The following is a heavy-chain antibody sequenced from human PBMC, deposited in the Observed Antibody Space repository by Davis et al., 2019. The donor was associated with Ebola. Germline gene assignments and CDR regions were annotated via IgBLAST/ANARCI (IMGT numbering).Heavy chain of an antibody. J-gene: IGHJ2*01. CDR2: IDSSNNYI. V-gene: IGHV3-21*01. CDR1: GFTFSSYS. Sequence: GGSLRLSCAASGFTFSSYSMNWVRQAPGKGLEWVSSIDSSNNYIYYADSVRGRFTISRDNAKNSLYLQMNSLRAEDTAVYYCARQYSSGTFPYWYFDLWGRGTLVTVSS. CDR3: ARQYSSGTFPYWYFDL. D-gene: IGHD6-19*01.